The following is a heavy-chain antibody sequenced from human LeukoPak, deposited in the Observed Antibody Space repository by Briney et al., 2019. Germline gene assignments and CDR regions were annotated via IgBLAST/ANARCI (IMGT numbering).Heavy chain of an antibody. D-gene: IGHD5-18*01. Sequence: PSETLSLTCTVSGYSISSGYYWGWIRQPPGKGLEWIGSIYHSGSTYYNPSLESRVPISVDTSKNQFSLKLSSVTAADTAVYYCARVVHTAMGFDYSSQGTLVTVSS. CDR2: IYHSGST. J-gene: IGHJ4*02. CDR1: GYSISSGYY. CDR3: ARVVHTAMGFDY. V-gene: IGHV4-38-2*02.